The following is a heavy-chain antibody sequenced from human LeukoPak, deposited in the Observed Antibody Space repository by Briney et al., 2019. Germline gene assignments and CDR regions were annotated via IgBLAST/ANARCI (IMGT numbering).Heavy chain of an antibody. J-gene: IGHJ3*02. CDR1: GGSISSYY. CDR2: IYYSGST. V-gene: IGHV4-59*12. CDR3: AKSNGYGLVDI. Sequence: PSETLSLTCTVSGGSISSYYWSWIRQPPGKGLEWIGYIYYSGSTNYNPSLKSRVTISVETSKNEFSLKLRSVTAADTAVYYCAKSNGYGLVDIWGQGTMVTVSS. D-gene: IGHD3-10*01.